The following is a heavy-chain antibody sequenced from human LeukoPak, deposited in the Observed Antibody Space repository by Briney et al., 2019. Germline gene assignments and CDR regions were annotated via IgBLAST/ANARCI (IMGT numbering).Heavy chain of an antibody. CDR3: ARDPRDHTNSLEFHY. V-gene: IGHV4-4*08. D-gene: IGHD4-11*01. Sequence: PSETLSLTCTVSGGSIRSHSWSWIRQPPGKGLEWIGYIYSTGSTNYNPSLKSRLTFSVDTSKNQFSLKLSSVTAADTAVYYCARDPRDHTNSLEFHYWGQGTLITVSS. CDR2: IYSTGST. J-gene: IGHJ4*02. CDR1: GGSIRSHS.